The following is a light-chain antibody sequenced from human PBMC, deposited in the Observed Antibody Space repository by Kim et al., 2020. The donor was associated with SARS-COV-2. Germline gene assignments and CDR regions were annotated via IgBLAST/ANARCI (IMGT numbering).Light chain of an antibody. CDR1: QTVGSH. J-gene: IGKJ1*01. CDR3: QQTYSIPT. CDR2: GAS. Sequence: DIQMTQSPLSLSASVGDTVTITCRASQTVGSHLNWFQHKPGKVPKLLIFGASNLQRGAPSRFSASGSGTDFTHTISSLQPEDFVTYYCQQTYSIPTFGPVTKVDIK. V-gene: IGKV1-39*01.